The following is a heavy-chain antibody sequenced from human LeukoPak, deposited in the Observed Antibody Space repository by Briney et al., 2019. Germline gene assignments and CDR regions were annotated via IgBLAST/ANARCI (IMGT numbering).Heavy chain of an antibody. Sequence: GESLKISCKDSGYSLTNYWIGWVRQMPGKGLEWMGIIHSADSNTKYSPSFQGQVTISADKSISTAYLQWSGLKASDTAMYYCAGARHGDYRWDYWGQGTLVTVSS. D-gene: IGHD4-17*01. V-gene: IGHV5-51*01. CDR2: IHSADSNT. CDR1: GYSLTNYW. CDR3: AGARHGDYRWDY. J-gene: IGHJ4*02.